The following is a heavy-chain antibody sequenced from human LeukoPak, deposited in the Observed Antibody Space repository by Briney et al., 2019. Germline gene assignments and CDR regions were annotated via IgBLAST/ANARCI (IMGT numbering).Heavy chain of an antibody. V-gene: IGHV3-23*01. CDR2: ISGSGHST. J-gene: IGHJ4*02. CDR1: GFTFSSYA. CDR3: AKHRYGDYYYFDN. D-gene: IGHD4-17*01. Sequence: GGSLRLSCAASGFTFSSYAMSWVRQAPGKGLEWVSAISGSGHSTYYADSVKGRFTISTDNSKNTLYLQMNSLRAEDTAVYYCAKHRYGDYYYFDNRGQGTLVTVSS.